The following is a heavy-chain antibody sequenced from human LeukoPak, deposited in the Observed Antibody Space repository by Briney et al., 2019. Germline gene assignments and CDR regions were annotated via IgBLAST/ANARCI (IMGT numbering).Heavy chain of an antibody. CDR3: ARFFGNSFHDY. CDR2: IIPILGIA. CDR1: GYTFTSYG. Sequence: SVKVSCKASGYTFTSYGISWVRQAPGQGLEWMGRIIPILGIANYAQKFQGRVTTTADKSTSTAYMELSSLRSEDTAVYYCARFFGNSFHDYWGQGTLVTVSS. V-gene: IGHV1-69*04. D-gene: IGHD4-4*01. J-gene: IGHJ4*02.